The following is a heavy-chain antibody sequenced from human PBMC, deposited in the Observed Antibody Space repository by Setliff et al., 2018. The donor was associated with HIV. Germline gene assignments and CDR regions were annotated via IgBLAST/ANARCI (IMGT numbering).Heavy chain of an antibody. CDR1: GGSINRGTYY. D-gene: IGHD3-10*01. CDR3: ARDNSYYYGSGSHYWYGMDV. J-gene: IGHJ6*01. CDR2: IYITGDT. V-gene: IGHV4-61*09. Sequence: KTSETLSLTCTVSGGSINRGTYYWTWIRQSAGKGLEWIGHIYITGDTNYNPSLKSRVTMSIDTSKNQFSLKLSSVTAADTAVYYCARDNSYYYGSGSHYWYGMDVWGQGTTVTVSS.